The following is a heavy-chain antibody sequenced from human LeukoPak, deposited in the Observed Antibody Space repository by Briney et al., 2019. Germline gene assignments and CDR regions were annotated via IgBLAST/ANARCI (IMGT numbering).Heavy chain of an antibody. J-gene: IGHJ4*02. CDR3: ARQHSSGWLLDY. CDR1: GGSISSSTYY. D-gene: IGHD6-19*01. V-gene: IGHV4-39*01. Sequence: SETLSLTCTVSGGSISSSTYYWGWIRQPPGKGLGWFGSLYYSGSTYYNPSLKSRVTISEDTSKNQFSLKLSSVTAADTAVYYCARQHSSGWLLDYWGQGTLVTVSS. CDR2: LYYSGST.